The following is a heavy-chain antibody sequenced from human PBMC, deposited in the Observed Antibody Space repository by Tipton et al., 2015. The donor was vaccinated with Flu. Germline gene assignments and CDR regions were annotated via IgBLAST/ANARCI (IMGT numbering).Heavy chain of an antibody. CDR1: GDSIGSPYY. CDR3: ARSTYYYGSGSSDY. CDR2: ISHSGST. J-gene: IGHJ4*02. Sequence: TLSLTCSVSGDSIGSPYYWGWIRQPPGKGLEWIGSISHSGSTYYNPSLKSRVTISVDTTKNQFSQKLSSVTAADTAVYYCARSTYYYGSGSSDYWGQGTLVTVSS. V-gene: IGHV4-38-2*01. D-gene: IGHD3-10*01.